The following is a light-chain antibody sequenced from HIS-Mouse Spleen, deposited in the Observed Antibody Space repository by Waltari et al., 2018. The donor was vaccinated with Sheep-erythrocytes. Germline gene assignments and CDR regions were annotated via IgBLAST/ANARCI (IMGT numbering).Light chain of an antibody. V-gene: IGLV2-14*03. CDR3: SSYTSSSTWA. CDR1: SSDVGGYNY. J-gene: IGLJ3*02. Sequence: QSALTQPASVSGSPGQSITISCTGTSSDVGGYNYVSWYQQHPGKAPNLMIYDVSNRPSGVSNRFSGSKSGNTASLTISWLQAEDEADYYCSSYTSSSTWAFGGGTKLTVL. CDR2: DVS.